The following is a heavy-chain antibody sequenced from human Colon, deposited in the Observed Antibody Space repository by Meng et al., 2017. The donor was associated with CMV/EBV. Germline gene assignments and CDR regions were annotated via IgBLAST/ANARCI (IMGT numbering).Heavy chain of an antibody. Sequence: AGFTFNQHPMNWVRQAPGKGLEWVSSISYTGSYIDYADSVKGRFTISRDNANNSLYLQMNSLRVEDTAVYYCARAPIAARQGYFDFWGQGALVTVSS. CDR3: ARAPIAARQGYFDF. J-gene: IGHJ4*02. V-gene: IGHV3-21*01. CDR2: ISYTGSYI. CDR1: GFTFNQHP. D-gene: IGHD6-6*01.